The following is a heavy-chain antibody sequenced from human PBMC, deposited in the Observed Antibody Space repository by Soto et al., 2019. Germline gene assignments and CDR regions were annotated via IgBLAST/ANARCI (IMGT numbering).Heavy chain of an antibody. J-gene: IGHJ3*01. CDR3: ARDILAVDQRTNDAFDV. D-gene: IGHD2-2*01. V-gene: IGHV1-3*01. CDR1: GFSFSDNL. CDR2: INPDNGNT. Sequence: QVQLVQSGAEVRKPGASVNISCRASGFSFSDNLINWVRQAPGQSLEWMGWINPDNGNTSYSQTFQGRVAISRHSSASISYVEMVYLTSEDTTVYDCARDILAVDQRTNDAFDVWGQGTMVTVSS.